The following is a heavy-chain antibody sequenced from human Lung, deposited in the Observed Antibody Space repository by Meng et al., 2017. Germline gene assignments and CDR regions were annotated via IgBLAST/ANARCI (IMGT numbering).Heavy chain of an antibody. D-gene: IGHD3-22*01. J-gene: IGHJ4*02. CDR3: ARALGLTTMMTY. V-gene: IGHV1-69*01. Sequence: QVQLLQSVADVQKPGSSVRFSGRVACCPFISSAIRWVRQTPGQGLEWMGGIIPLFDTTHYDQNFQGRVPISADESTSTAYMELSILRSEDTAVYYCARALGLTTMMTYWGQGTLVTVSS. CDR1: CCPFISSA. CDR2: IIPLFDTT.